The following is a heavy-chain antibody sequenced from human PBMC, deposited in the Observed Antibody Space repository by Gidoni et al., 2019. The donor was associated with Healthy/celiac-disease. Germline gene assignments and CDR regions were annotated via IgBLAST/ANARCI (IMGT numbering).Heavy chain of an antibody. D-gene: IGHD2-2*01. V-gene: IGHV4-38-2*02. CDR2: IYHSGST. CDR1: GYSISSGYY. J-gene: IGHJ6*02. CDR3: AREDCSSTSCSSAGPYYYGMDV. Sequence: QVQLQESGPGLGTPSETLSLTCTVSGYSISSGYYWGWIRQPPGKGLEWIGSIYHSGSTYYNPSLKSRVTISVDTSKNQFSLKLSSVTAADTAVYYCAREDCSSTSCSSAGPYYYGMDVWGQGTTVTVSS.